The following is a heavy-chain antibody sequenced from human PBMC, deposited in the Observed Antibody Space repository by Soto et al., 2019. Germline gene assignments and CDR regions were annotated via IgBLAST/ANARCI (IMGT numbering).Heavy chain of an antibody. CDR2: ISWNSGSI. CDR3: ATWSRPGLRYFGLAAFDI. J-gene: IGHJ3*02. Sequence: PGGSLRLSCAASGFTFDDYAMHWVRQAPGKGLEWVSGISWNSGSIGDAHSKKGQITIARGNSKNSRYLQMNSLRDEDTALYSCATWSRPGLRYFGLAAFDIWGQGTMVTVSS. V-gene: IGHV3-9*01. D-gene: IGHD3-9*01. CDR1: GFTFDDYA.